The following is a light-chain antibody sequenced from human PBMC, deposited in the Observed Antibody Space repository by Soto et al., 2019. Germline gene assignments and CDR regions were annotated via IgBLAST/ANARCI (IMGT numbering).Light chain of an antibody. CDR3: QQYDSSPKT. V-gene: IGKV3-20*01. CDR1: QSVSNNY. J-gene: IGKJ1*01. Sequence: EIVLTQSPCTLSLSPGERSTLSCMSSQSVSNNYLAWYQQKPGQAPRLLIYGASSRATGIPDRFSGSGSGTDFTLTISRLEPEDFAVYYCQQYDSSPKTFGRGTKVDIK. CDR2: GAS.